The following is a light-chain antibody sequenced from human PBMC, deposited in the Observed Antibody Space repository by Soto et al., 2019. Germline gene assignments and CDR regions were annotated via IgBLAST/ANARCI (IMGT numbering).Light chain of an antibody. CDR3: QQYDNVPT. CDR2: GAS. V-gene: IGKV1-33*01. CDR1: QAINNA. Sequence: DIQMTQSPSSLSASVGDRVTITCQASQAINNALTWYQQKPGQPPKLLIYGASILETGVPSRFSGSGSGKHFTFTISSLQPDDIATYYCQQYDNVPTFGQGTKLEMK. J-gene: IGKJ2*01.